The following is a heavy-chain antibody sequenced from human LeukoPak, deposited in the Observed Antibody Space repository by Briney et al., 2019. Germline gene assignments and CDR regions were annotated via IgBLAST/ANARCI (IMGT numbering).Heavy chain of an antibody. CDR3: ARPTSIIPASNIYYYYYYAMDL. CDR1: GCTFTSYY. D-gene: IGHD2-2*01. Sequence: GASVKVSCKASGCTFTSYYVHWVRQAPGQGLEWMGIINPSRDNTMYAQKFQGRVTMTRDTSTSTVYMELSSLSSEDTAVYYCARPTSIIPASNIYYYYYYAMDLWGQGTTVTVSS. V-gene: IGHV1-46*01. J-gene: IGHJ6*02. CDR2: INPSRDNT.